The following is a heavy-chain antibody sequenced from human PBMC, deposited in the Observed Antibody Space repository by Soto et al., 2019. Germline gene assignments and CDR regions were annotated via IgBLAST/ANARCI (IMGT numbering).Heavy chain of an antibody. CDR1: GFSFRTYA. CDR3: ARDAAGINGWYSFQY. Sequence: PGGSLRLSCAASGFSFRTYAMGWVRQATGKGLEWVSVMSNSGDLRQYADSVKGRFTISRDNSENTQYLQMSSLRAEDAPIYSCARDAAGINGWYSFQYWGQGDLVTVS. CDR2: MSNSGDLR. D-gene: IGHD6-19*01. J-gene: IGHJ4*02. V-gene: IGHV3-23*01.